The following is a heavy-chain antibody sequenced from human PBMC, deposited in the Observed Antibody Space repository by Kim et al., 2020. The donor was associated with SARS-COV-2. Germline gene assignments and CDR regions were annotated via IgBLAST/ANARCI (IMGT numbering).Heavy chain of an antibody. Sequence: GGSLRLSCAASGFTFSSYWMSWVRQAPGKGLEWVANIKQDGSEKYYVDSVKGRFTISRDNAKNSLYLQMNSLRAEDTAVYYCARDRHAGLRGFDAFDIWGQGTMVTVSS. V-gene: IGHV3-7*01. D-gene: IGHD3-16*01. CDR2: IKQDGSEK. CDR3: ARDRHAGLRGFDAFDI. J-gene: IGHJ3*02. CDR1: GFTFSSYW.